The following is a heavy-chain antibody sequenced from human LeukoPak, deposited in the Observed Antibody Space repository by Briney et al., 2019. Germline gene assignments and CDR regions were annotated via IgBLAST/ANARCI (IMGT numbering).Heavy chain of an antibody. CDR3: ARDHYYDSSGYYYTPFDY. V-gene: IGHV4-34*01. CDR2: INHSGST. J-gene: IGHJ4*02. CDR1: GGSFSGYY. D-gene: IGHD3-22*01. Sequence: PSETLSLTCAVYGGSFSGYYWSWIRQPPGKGLEWIGEINHSGSTNYNPSLKSRVTISVDTSKNQFSLKLSSVTAADTAVYYCARDHYYDSSGYYYTPFDYWGQGTLVTVSS.